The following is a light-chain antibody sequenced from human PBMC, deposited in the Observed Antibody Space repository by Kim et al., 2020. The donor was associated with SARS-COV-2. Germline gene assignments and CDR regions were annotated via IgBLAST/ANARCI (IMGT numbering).Light chain of an antibody. CDR3: NARDSNDYVV. Sequence: ALVQTVRITCQGDSLRSYYATWYQQNPGQAPKVVIYGKDNRPSGVPDRFSGSSSGNTAYLTITGTQAGDEADYYCNARDSNDYVVFGGGTKVTVL. CDR2: GKD. V-gene: IGLV3-19*01. CDR1: SLRSYY. J-gene: IGLJ2*01.